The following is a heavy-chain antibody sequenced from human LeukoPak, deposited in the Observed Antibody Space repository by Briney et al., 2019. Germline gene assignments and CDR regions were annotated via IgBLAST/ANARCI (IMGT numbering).Heavy chain of an antibody. CDR2: IYTGGST. J-gene: IGHJ6*02. V-gene: IGHV3-53*01. Sequence: QPGGSLRPSCAASEFTVSSNYMSWVRQAPGKGLEWVSVIYTGGSTYYADSVKGRFTISRDNSKNTLYLQMNSLRAEDTAVYYCARVVFVKWSLGMDVWGQGTTVTVSS. CDR1: EFTVSSNY. D-gene: IGHD2-15*01. CDR3: ARVVFVKWSLGMDV.